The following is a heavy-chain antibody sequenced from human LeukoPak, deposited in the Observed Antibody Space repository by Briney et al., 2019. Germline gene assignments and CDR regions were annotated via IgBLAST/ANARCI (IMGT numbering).Heavy chain of an antibody. Sequence: ASVKVSCKASGYTFTSYYMHWVRQAPGQGLEWMGIINPSGGSTSYAQKFQGRVTMTRDTSTSTVYMELGSLRSEDTAVYYCARDLPREDTVDYWGQGTLVTVSS. CDR1: GYTFTSYY. CDR3: ARDLPREDTVDY. CDR2: INPSGGST. V-gene: IGHV1-46*01. J-gene: IGHJ4*02.